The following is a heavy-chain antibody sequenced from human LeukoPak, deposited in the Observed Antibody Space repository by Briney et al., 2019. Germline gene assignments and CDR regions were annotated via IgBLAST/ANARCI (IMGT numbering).Heavy chain of an antibody. J-gene: IGHJ4*02. Sequence: SETLSLTCTVSGGSISSYYWSWIRQPPGKGLEWIGYIYYSGSTNYNPSLKSRVTISVDTSKNQFSLKLSSVTAADTAVYYCARLVGYGDYVDWGQGTLVTVSS. CDR2: IYYSGST. V-gene: IGHV4-59*01. CDR1: GGSISSYY. CDR3: ARLVGYGDYVD. D-gene: IGHD4-17*01.